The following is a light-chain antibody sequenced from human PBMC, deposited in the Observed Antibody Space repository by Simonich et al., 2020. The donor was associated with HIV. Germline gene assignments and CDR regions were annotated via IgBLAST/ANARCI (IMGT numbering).Light chain of an antibody. CDR2: AAS. J-gene: IGKJ2*01. CDR3: QQYNNWPLF. V-gene: IGKV1-5*01. Sequence: DIQMTQSPSTLSASVGDRVTITCRASQSISSWLAWYQQKPGKAPKLLISAASSLQSGVPSRFSGSGSGTDFTLTISSMQSEDFAVYYCQQYNNWPLFFGQGAKLEIK. CDR1: QSISSW.